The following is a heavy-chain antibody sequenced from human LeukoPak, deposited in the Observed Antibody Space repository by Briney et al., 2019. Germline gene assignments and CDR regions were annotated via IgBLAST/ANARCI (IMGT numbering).Heavy chain of an antibody. D-gene: IGHD3-22*01. CDR2: ISGSGDGT. CDR3: AKDRAGGGTMIVGMRAFDI. V-gene: IGHV3-23*01. Sequence: GGSLRLSCAASGFTFGAYGLSWVRQAPGKGLEWVSAISGSGDGTHYADTVKGRFTISRDNAKNSLYLQMNSLRAEDMALYYCAKDRAGGGTMIVGMRAFDIWGQGTMVTVSS. CDR1: GFTFGAYG. J-gene: IGHJ3*02.